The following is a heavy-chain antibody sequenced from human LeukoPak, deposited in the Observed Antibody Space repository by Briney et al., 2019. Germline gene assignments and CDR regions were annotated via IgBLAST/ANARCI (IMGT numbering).Heavy chain of an antibody. CDR3: ARDRLGATGHWRIDV. D-gene: IGHD1-26*01. CDR1: GGSFSSYY. V-gene: IGHV4-4*07. J-gene: IGHJ2*01. CDR2: IYNSGTT. Sequence: SETLSLTCTVSGGSFSSYYWTWIRQPAGKGLEWIGRIYNSGTTNYSPSLASRVTMSLDTSKNRFSLSLSSVTAADTAVYYCARDRLGATGHWRIDVWGRGTLVTVSS.